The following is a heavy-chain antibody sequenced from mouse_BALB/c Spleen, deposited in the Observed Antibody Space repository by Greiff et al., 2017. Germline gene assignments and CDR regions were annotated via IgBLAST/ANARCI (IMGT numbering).Heavy chain of an antibody. CDR3: NAGGTDY. D-gene: IGHD4-1*01. CDR2: IDPENGDT. V-gene: IGHV14-4*02. Sequence: EVQLQQSGAELVRSGASVKLSCTASGFNIKDYYMHWVKQRPEQGLEWIGWIDPENGDTEYAPKFQGKATMTADTSSNTAYLQLSSLTSEDTAVYYWNAGGTDYWGQGTTLTVSS. CDR1: GFNIKDYY. J-gene: IGHJ2*01.